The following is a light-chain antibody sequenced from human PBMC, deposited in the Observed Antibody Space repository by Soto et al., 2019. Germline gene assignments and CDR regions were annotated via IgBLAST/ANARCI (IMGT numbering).Light chain of an antibody. CDR1: QTISSW. CDR3: QQSYSFPLT. CDR2: AAS. J-gene: IGKJ3*01. V-gene: IGKV1-39*01. Sequence: DIQMTQSPSTLSASVGDRVTITCRASQTISSWLAWYQQKPGIAPKLLIYAASSLQSGVPSRFSGSGSGTGFTLTITSLQPEDFATYYCQQSYSFPLTFGPGTKVDN.